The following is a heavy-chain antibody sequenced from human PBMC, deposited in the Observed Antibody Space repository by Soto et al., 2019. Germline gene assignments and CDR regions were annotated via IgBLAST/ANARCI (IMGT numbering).Heavy chain of an antibody. Sequence: SLRLSCAASGFTFSSYGMHWVRQAPGKGLEWVAVIPYDGSNKYYADSVKGRFTISRDNSKNTLYLQMNSLRAEDTAVYYCAKAAGDIVRGYFDSWGQGTLVTVSS. D-gene: IGHD2-15*01. V-gene: IGHV3-30*18. CDR1: GFTFSSYG. CDR3: AKAAGDIVRGYFDS. J-gene: IGHJ4*02. CDR2: IPYDGSNK.